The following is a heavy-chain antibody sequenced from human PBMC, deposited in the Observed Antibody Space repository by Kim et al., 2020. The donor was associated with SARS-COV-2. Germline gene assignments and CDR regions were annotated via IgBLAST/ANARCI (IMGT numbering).Heavy chain of an antibody. J-gene: IGHJ6*01. Sequence: ASVKVSCKTSGYTFTSYAMHWVRQAPGQRLEXXGWXXXGSTNTKYSQKFQGRVTVSRDTSPSTSSRELSSLTSEGTAEYDCARDGGRADILTGYTYYYHMXVWXXXTTXXVSS. CDR3: ARDGGRADILTGYTYYYHMXV. V-gene: IGHV1-3*01. CDR2: XXXGSTNT. D-gene: IGHD3-9*01. CDR1: GYTFTSYA.